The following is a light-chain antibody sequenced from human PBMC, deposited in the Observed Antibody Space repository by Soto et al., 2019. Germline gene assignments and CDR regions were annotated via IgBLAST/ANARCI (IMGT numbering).Light chain of an antibody. CDR2: DNY. V-gene: IGLV1-51*01. Sequence: QSVLTQPSSVSGDPGQTVTISCTGSGSNIGAGYNVHWYQQLPGTAPKLLIYDNYERPSGIPDRFSGSKSGTSATLGITGLQTGDEADYYCGTWDSSLSAYVFGTGTKVTVL. CDR3: GTWDSSLSAYV. CDR1: GSNIGAGY. J-gene: IGLJ1*01.